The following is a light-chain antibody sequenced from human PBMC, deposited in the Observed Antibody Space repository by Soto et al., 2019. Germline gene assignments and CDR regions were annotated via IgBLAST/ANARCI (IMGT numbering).Light chain of an antibody. CDR2: DAF. V-gene: IGKV3-11*01. CDR1: QSVRTY. CDR3: PQRSNWPLPT. J-gene: IGKJ3*01. Sequence: EVVLTQSPATLSLSPGERATLSCRASQSVRTYLAWYQQKPGQAHRLLIHDAFKRATGIPARFSGSGSGTEFTLTIRSLEPEDFALYAGPQRSNWPLPTFGPGTKVDLK.